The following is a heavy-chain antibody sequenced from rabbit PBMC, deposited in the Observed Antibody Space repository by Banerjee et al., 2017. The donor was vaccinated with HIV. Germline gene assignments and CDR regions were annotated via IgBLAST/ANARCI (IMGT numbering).Heavy chain of an antibody. D-gene: IGHD1-1*01. Sequence: QEQLVESGGGLVQPEGSLALTCKASGFSFSSGYDMRWVRQAPGKGPEWIACIYAGTGTTYYASWAKGRFTISKTSSTTVTLQLNSLTAADTATYFCASYVTSSAHLNLWGQGTLVTVS. CDR3: ASYVTSSAHLNL. J-gene: IGHJ4*01. CDR2: IYAGTGTT. V-gene: IGHV1S45*01. CDR1: GFSFSSGYD.